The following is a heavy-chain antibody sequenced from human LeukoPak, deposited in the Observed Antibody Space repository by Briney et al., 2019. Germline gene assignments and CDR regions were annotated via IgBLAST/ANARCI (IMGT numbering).Heavy chain of an antibody. D-gene: IGHD6-13*01. CDR3: ARHVFHSSTWYGPIDY. CDR1: GGSFSGYY. J-gene: IGHJ4*02. Sequence: SETLSLTCAVYGGSFSGYYWGWIRQPPGKGLEWIGSIYYSGSTHYNPSLQSRVTISVDTSKNHFSLKLRSVTAADTAVYYCARHVFHSSTWYGPIDYWGQGTLVTVSS. V-gene: IGHV4-39*01. CDR2: IYYSGST.